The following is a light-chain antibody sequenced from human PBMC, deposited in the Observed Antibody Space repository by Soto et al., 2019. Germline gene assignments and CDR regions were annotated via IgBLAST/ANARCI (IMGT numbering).Light chain of an antibody. CDR3: SSYTSNSAVL. CDR2: DVT. J-gene: IGLJ2*01. V-gene: IGLV2-14*01. Sequence: QSALTQAASVSGSPGQSITISCTGTSRDVGGSNSVSWYQQHPGKAPKLLIYDVTNRPSGVSNRFSGSKSGNTASLVISGLQAEDEADYYCSSYTSNSAVLFGGGTKLTVL. CDR1: SRDVGGSNS.